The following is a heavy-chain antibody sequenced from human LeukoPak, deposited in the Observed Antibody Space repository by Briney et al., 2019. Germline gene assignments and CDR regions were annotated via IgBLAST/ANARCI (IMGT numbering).Heavy chain of an antibody. D-gene: IGHD6-13*01. CDR1: GGSISSSSSY. J-gene: IGHJ3*02. CDR3: AITGYSSSTDAFDI. Sequence: PSQTLSLTCAVSGGSISSSSSYWGWIRQPPGKGLEWIGSIYYSGSTYYNPSLKSRVTISVDTSKNQFSLKLSSVTAADTAVYYCAITGYSSSTDAFDIWGQGTMVTVSS. CDR2: IYYSGST. V-gene: IGHV4-39*01.